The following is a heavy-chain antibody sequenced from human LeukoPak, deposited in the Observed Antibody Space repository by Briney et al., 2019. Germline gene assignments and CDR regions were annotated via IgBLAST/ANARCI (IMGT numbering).Heavy chain of an antibody. Sequence: PSETLSLTCAVYGGSFSGYSWSWIRQPPGKGLEWIGEINHSGSTNYNPSLKSRVTISVDTSKNQFSLKLSSVTAADTAVYYCAREPGLWFGEGGGYFDYWGQGTLVTVSS. V-gene: IGHV4-34*01. CDR3: AREPGLWFGEGGGYFDY. CDR1: GGSFSGYS. D-gene: IGHD3-10*01. J-gene: IGHJ4*02. CDR2: INHSGST.